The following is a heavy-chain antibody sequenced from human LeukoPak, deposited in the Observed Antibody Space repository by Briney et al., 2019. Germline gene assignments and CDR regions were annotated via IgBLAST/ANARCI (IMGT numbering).Heavy chain of an antibody. CDR1: GYTFTSYY. D-gene: IGHD3-3*01. V-gene: IGHV1-46*01. CDR3: ARGHVGLRFLTYYGMDV. J-gene: IGHJ6*02. Sequence: GASVKVSCKASGYTFTSYYMRWVRQAPGQGLEWMGIINPSGGSTSYAQKFQGRVTMTRDTSTSTVYMELSSLRSEDTAVYYCARGHVGLRFLTYYGMDVWGQGTTVTVFS. CDR2: INPSGGST.